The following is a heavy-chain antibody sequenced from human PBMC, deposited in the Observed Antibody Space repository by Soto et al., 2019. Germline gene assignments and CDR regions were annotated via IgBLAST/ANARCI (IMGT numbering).Heavy chain of an antibody. J-gene: IGHJ4*02. V-gene: IGHV3-23*01. D-gene: IGHD3-22*01. CDR2: ISVSGSTT. Sequence: PGGSLRLSCAASGSTFSSYAMSWVRQAPGKGLEWVSGISVSGSTTYYADSVKGRFTISRDNSKNTLYLQMSSLRAEDTAVYYCARGGYYDSTGYANWGQGTLVTVSS. CDR1: GSTFSSYA. CDR3: ARGGYYDSTGYAN.